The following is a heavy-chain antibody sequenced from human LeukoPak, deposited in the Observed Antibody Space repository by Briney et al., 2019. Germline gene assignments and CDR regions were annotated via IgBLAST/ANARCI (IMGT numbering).Heavy chain of an antibody. CDR2: INHSGST. CDR1: GGSFSGYF. CDR3: ARGRDGGGYDYVWGSYRPRNWFDP. D-gene: IGHD3-16*02. V-gene: IGHV4-34*01. Sequence: SETLSLTCAVYGGSFSGYFWSWIRQPPGKGLEWIGEINHSGSTNYNPSLKSRVTISVDTSKNQFSLKLSSVTAADTAVYYCARGRDGGGYDYVWGSYRPRNWFDPWGQGTLVTVSS. J-gene: IGHJ5*02.